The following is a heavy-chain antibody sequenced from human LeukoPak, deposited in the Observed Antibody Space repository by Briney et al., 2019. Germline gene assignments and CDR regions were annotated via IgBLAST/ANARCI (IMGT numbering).Heavy chain of an antibody. CDR2: ISSTSSYI. D-gene: IGHD5-18*01. Sequence: GGSLRLSCAASGFSFSRTWMSWVRQAPGKGLEWVSSISSTSSYIYYADSVKGRFTISRDNAKKSLYLQMNSLRVEDTAVYYCARVPDTAMPYGDYWGRGTLVTVSS. V-gene: IGHV3-21*01. CDR1: GFSFSRTW. CDR3: ARVPDTAMPYGDY. J-gene: IGHJ4*02.